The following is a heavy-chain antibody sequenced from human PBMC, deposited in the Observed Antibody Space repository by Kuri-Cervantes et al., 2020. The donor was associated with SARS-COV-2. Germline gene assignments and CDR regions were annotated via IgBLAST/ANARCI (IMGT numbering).Heavy chain of an antibody. CDR3: ARDPYYDYAWGSYRLGGAFDI. V-gene: IGHV4-30-4*01. D-gene: IGHD3-16*02. CDR1: GGSISSGDYY. CDR2: IYYSGST. J-gene: IGHJ3*02. Sequence: SETLSLTCTVSGGSISSGDYYWSWIRQPPGKGLEWIGYIYYSGSTYYNPSLKSRVTISVDTSKNQFSLKLSSVTAADTAVYYCARDPYYDYAWGSYRLGGAFDIWGQGTMVTVSS.